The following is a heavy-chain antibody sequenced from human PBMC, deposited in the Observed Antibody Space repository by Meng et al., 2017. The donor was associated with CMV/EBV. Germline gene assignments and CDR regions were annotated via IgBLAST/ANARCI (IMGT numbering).Heavy chain of an antibody. J-gene: IGHJ4*02. CDR1: GFTVSGNH. CDR2: IYNDDST. V-gene: IGHV3-53*01. CDR3: SYQYYFDY. Sequence: GEVLKSSCAASGFTVSGNHMSWVRQAPGKGLGWISVIYNDDSTHYVDSVKGRFTISRDDSKNTLYLQMNSLRAEDTAVYYCSYQYYFDYWGQGTMVTVSS.